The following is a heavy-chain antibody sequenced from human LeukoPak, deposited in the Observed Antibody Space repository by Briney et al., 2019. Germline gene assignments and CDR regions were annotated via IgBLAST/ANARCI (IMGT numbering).Heavy chain of an antibody. J-gene: IGHJ4*02. CDR1: GFTFDDYG. V-gene: IGHV3-20*04. CDR2: INWNGGST. D-gene: IGHD6-13*01. CDR3: ARVFSSSSWYYFDY. Sequence: PGGSLRLSCAASGFTFDDYGMSWVRQVPGKGLEWVSNINWNGGSTGYADSVKGRFTISRDNAKNSLYPQMNSLRAEDTALYYCARVFSSSSWYYFDYWGQGTLVTVSS.